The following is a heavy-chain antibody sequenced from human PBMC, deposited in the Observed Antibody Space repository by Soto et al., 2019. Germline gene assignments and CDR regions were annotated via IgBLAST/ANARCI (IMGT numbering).Heavy chain of an antibody. CDR2: IDPSDSYT. CDR1: GYSFTSYW. D-gene: IGHD6-19*01. V-gene: IGHV5-10-1*01. CDR3: ASSFALVAGWND. J-gene: IGHJ4*02. Sequence: GESLKISCKGSGYSFTSYWISWVRQMPGKGLEWMGRIDPSDSYTNYSPSFQGHVTISADKSISTAYPQWSSLKASDTAMYYCASSFALVAGWNDWGQRSLDTVSS.